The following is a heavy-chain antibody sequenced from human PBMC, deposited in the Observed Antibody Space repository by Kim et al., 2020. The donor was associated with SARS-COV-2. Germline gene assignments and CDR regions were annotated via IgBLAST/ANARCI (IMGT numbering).Heavy chain of an antibody. D-gene: IGHD6-13*01. Sequence: GGSLRLSCAASGFTFSDSAMYWVRQASGKGLEWVGRIRSKAKSYATSYGASVKGRFTISRDDSKNTAYLQMNSLKTEDTAVYYCTRVPSCSSSWWDAFDIWGQGTMVTVSS. J-gene: IGHJ3*02. CDR2: IRSKAKSYAT. CDR1: GFTFSDSA. V-gene: IGHV3-73*01. CDR3: TRVPSCSSSWWDAFDI.